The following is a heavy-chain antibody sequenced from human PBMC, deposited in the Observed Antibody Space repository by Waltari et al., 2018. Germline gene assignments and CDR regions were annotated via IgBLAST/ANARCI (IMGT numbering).Heavy chain of an antibody. J-gene: IGHJ4*02. V-gene: IGHV3-30*02. Sequence: QVQLVESGGGVVQPGGSLRLSCAASGFTFSSYGMPWVRQAPGKGLEWVAFIRYDGSNKYYADSVKGRFTISRDNSKNTLYLQMNSLRAEDTAVYYCAKDADTAIDFDYWGQGTLVTVSS. CDR3: AKDADTAIDFDY. CDR1: GFTFSSYG. D-gene: IGHD5-18*01. CDR2: IRYDGSNK.